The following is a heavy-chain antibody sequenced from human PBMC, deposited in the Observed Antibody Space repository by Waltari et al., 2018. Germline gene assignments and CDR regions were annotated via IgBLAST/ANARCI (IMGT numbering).Heavy chain of an antibody. J-gene: IGHJ4*02. CDR1: GFTFSSYE. Sequence: EVQLVESGGGLVQPGGSLRLSCAASGFTFSSYEMNWVRQAPGKGLEWVSYISSSGSTIYYADSVKGRFTISRDNAKNSLFLQMNGLRDEDTAIYYCAKEGLGGDRQFDYWGQGTLVSVSS. CDR2: ISSSGSTI. CDR3: AKEGLGGDRQFDY. D-gene: IGHD2-21*02. V-gene: IGHV3-48*03.